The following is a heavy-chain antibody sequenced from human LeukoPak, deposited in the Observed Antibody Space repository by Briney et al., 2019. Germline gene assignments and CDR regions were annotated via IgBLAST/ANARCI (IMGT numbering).Heavy chain of an antibody. CDR3: ARERAVAGTLDY. J-gene: IGHJ4*02. V-gene: IGHV3-30*04. D-gene: IGHD6-19*01. Sequence: PGRSLRLSCAASGFTFSSYAMHWVRQAPGKGLEWVAVISYDGSNTYYADSVKGRFTISRDNSKNTLYLQMNSLRAEDTAVYYCARERAVAGTLDYWGQGTLVTVSS. CDR1: GFTFSSYA. CDR2: ISYDGSNT.